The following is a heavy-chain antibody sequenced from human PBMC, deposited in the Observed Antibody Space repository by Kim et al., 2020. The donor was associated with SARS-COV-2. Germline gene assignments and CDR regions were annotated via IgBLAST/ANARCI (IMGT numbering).Heavy chain of an antibody. CDR3: ARVKPYYDFWSGYFDFPWFDP. V-gene: IGHV4-59*01. CDR2: IYYSGST. D-gene: IGHD3-3*01. CDR1: GGSISSYY. Sequence: SETLSLTCTVSGGSISSYYWSWIRQPPGKGLEWIGYIYYSGSTNYNPSLKSRVTISVDTSKNQFSLKLSSVTAADTAVYYCARVKPYYDFWSGYFDFPWFDPWGQGTLVTVSS. J-gene: IGHJ5*02.